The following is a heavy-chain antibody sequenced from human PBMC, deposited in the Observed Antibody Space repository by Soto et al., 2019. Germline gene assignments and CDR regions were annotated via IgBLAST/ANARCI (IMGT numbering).Heavy chain of an antibody. D-gene: IGHD6-6*01. CDR2: IIPNSGST. Sequence: GASVKVSCTASGGTFSSYAINWARQDPGQGLEWMGGIIPNSGSTNYAQKFQGWVTMTRDTSTSTAYMELSRLRSDDTAVYYCARGPAWEYSSSSETAVDDAFDIWGQGTMVTVSS. V-gene: IGHV1-2*04. CDR1: GGTFSSYA. J-gene: IGHJ3*02. CDR3: ARGPAWEYSSSSETAVDDAFDI.